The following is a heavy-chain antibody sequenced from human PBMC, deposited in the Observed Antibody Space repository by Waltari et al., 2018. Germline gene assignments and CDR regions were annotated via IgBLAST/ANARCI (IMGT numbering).Heavy chain of an antibody. Sequence: QVQLQESGPGLVKPSETLSLTCTVSGTSISNYSWTWIRQPPGKGLAWIGYISDSGGTSYNPSLKSRVTISGDTSKNHFSLKLSSVTAVDTAVYYCARTSGAAAGKFDYWGQGTLVTVSS. J-gene: IGHJ4*02. CDR3: ARTSGAAAGKFDY. V-gene: IGHV4-59*01. D-gene: IGHD6-13*01. CDR1: GTSISNYS. CDR2: ISDSGGT.